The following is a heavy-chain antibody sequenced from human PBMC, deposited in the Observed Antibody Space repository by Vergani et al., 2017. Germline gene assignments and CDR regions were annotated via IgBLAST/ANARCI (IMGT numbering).Heavy chain of an antibody. D-gene: IGHD5-24*01. CDR1: GFSFNSYW. CDR2: IKSDGSIT. Sequence: DVHLAESGGGFFQPGGSLRLSCSASGFSFNSYWMHWVRQVPGKGLLWVSRIKSDGSITAYADSVKGRFTISRDNAQNTLYLQMNNLRVEDTGVYYCASARCIETCYMANWLDSWGQGTLVTVSS. V-gene: IGHV3-74*03. J-gene: IGHJ5*01. CDR3: ASARCIETCYMANWLDS.